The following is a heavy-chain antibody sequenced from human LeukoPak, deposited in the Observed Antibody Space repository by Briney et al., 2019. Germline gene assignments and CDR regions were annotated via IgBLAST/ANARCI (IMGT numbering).Heavy chain of an antibody. CDR1: GFTFSSYW. CDR3: ARSIFGVVGNWFDP. D-gene: IGHD3-3*01. CDR2: IKQDGSEK. V-gene: IGHV3-7*01. J-gene: IGHJ5*02. Sequence: PGGSLRLSCAASGFTFSSYWMSWVRQAPGKGLEWVANIKQDGSEKYCVDSVKGRFTISRDNAKNSLYLQMNSLRAEDTAVYYCARSIFGVVGNWFDPWGQGTLVTVSS.